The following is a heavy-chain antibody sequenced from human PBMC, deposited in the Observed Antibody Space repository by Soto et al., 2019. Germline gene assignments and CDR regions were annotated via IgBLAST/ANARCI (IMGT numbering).Heavy chain of an antibody. CDR1: GFSFNDYA. CDR3: SRGTYSPQSSGLHADY. J-gene: IGHJ4*02. D-gene: IGHD3-22*01. Sequence: GGSLRLSCATSGFSFNDYAMYWVRQAPGQGLEWVAIISSDGHHQFYLDNLRGRFTVSRDNSKNTLYLQMNSLRPEDTDVYYCSRGTYSPQSSGLHADYWGPGTVVTVSS. CDR2: ISSDGHHQ. V-gene: IGHV3-30*03.